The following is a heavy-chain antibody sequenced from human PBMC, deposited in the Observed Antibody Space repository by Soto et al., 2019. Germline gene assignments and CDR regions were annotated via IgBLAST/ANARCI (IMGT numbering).Heavy chain of an antibody. Sequence: QVQLVESGGGVVQPGRSLRLSCAASGFTFSSYGMHWVRQAPGKGLEWVAVIWYDGSNKYYADSVKGRFTISRDNSKNTLYLQMNSLRAEDTAVYYCARDSNKIAVAGTMFVWGQGTLVTVSS. V-gene: IGHV3-33*01. CDR2: IWYDGSNK. CDR1: GFTFSSYG. D-gene: IGHD6-19*01. CDR3: ARDSNKIAVAGTMFV. J-gene: IGHJ4*02.